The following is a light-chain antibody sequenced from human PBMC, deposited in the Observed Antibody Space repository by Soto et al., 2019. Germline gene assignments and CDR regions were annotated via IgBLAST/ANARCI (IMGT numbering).Light chain of an antibody. CDR3: AACDASLNGYV. V-gene: IGLV1-44*01. J-gene: IGLJ1*01. CDR2: SNY. CDR1: SSNIGSKT. Sequence: QAVVTQPPSASGTPGQRVTISCSGSSSNIGSKTVNWYQQLPGTAPKLLIYSNYQRPSGVPDRFSGSKSGTSASLAISGLQSEDEADYYCAACDASLNGYVFGTGTKLTVL.